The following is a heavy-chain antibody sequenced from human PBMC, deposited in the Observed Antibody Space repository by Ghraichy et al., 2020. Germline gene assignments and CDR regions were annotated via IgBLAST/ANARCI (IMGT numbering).Heavy chain of an antibody. J-gene: IGHJ3*02. Sequence: SETLSLTCSVSGGSISSYYWTWIWQPPAQGLEWIGYIYYSGSTNYKPSLKSRVTISVDTSKNKFSLKLSSVTAADTAVYYCARGGYDAFDIWGQGTIVTRSP. CDR3: ARGGYDAFDI. CDR1: GGSISSYY. D-gene: IGHD3-22*01. V-gene: IGHV4-59*01. CDR2: IYYSGST.